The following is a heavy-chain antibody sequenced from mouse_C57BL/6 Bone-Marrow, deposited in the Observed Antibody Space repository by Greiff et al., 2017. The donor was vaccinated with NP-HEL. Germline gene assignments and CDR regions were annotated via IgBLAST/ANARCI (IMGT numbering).Heavy chain of an antibody. CDR3: ARKYYSNLAWFAY. V-gene: IGHV1-7*01. CDR2: INPSSGDT. J-gene: IGHJ3*01. D-gene: IGHD2-5*01. CDR1: GYTFTSYW. Sequence: QVHVKQSGAELAKPGASVKLSCKASGYTFTSYWMHWVKQRPGQGLEWIGYINPSSGDTKYNQKFKDKATLTADKSSSTAYMQLSSLTYEDSAVYYCARKYYSNLAWFAYWGQGTLVTVSA.